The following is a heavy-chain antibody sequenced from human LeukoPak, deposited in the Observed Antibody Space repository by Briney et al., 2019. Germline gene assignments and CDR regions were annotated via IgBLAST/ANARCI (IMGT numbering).Heavy chain of an antibody. CDR1: GGSFSGYY. D-gene: IGHD6-13*01. J-gene: IGHJ4*02. Sequence: PSETLSLTCAVYGGSFSGYYWSWIRQPPGKGLEWIGEINHSGSTNYNPSLKSRVTISVDTSKNQFSLKLSSVTAADTAVYYCARTSRYSSSWLLDYWGQGTLVTVSS. V-gene: IGHV4-34*01. CDR3: ARTSRYSSSWLLDY. CDR2: INHSGST.